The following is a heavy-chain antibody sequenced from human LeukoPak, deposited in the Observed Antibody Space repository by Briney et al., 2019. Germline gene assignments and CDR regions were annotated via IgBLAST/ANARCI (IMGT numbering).Heavy chain of an antibody. CDR2: IYDSGTT. V-gene: IGHV4-39*01. Sequence: SETLSLTCTVSGDSTSSSTYYWDWIRQAPGKGLEWIGNIYDSGTTHYNPSLKSRVTISGDTSKNQFSLKLNSVTAADTAIYYCATHRRSGSGGSENAFEIWGQGTMVSVSS. J-gene: IGHJ3*02. CDR3: ATHRRSGSGGSENAFEI. CDR1: GDSTSSSTYY. D-gene: IGHD5-12*01.